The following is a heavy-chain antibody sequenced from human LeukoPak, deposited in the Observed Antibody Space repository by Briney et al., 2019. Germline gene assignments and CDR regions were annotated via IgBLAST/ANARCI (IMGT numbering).Heavy chain of an antibody. Sequence: ASVKVSCKASGGTFSSYAISWVRQAPGQGLEWMGGIIPIFGTANYAQKLQGRVTMTTDTSTSTAYMELRSLRSDDTAVYYCARERAAAGRRTVDAFDIWGQGTMVTVSS. CDR2: IIPIFGTA. CDR3: ARERAAAGRRTVDAFDI. V-gene: IGHV1-69*05. CDR1: GGTFSSYA. J-gene: IGHJ3*02. D-gene: IGHD6-13*01.